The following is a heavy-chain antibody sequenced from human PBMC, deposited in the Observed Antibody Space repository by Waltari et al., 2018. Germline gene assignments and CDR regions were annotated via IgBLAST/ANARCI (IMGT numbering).Heavy chain of an antibody. D-gene: IGHD2-15*01. CDR2: IIPSFGTA. Sequence: QVQLVQSGAEVKKPGSSVKVSCKASGGTFRSYAISWVRQAPGQGLEWMGGIIPSFGTANYAQKFQGRVTITADESTSTAYMELSSLRSEDTAVYYCARVVVVAATHYYYYGMDVWGQGTTVTVSS. CDR1: GGTFRSYA. J-gene: IGHJ6*02. V-gene: IGHV1-69*01. CDR3: ARVVVVAATHYYYYGMDV.